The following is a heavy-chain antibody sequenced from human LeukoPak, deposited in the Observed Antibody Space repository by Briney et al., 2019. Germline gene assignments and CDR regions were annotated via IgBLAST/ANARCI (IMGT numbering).Heavy chain of an antibody. CDR3: ARDIVTTAGGNWFDP. CDR1: GGSITRYY. D-gene: IGHD4-17*01. J-gene: IGHJ5*02. CDR2: VYYSGRT. V-gene: IGHV4-59*01. Sequence: SETLSLTCTVSGGSITRYYWSWIRQPPGKGLEWIGYVYYSGRTNYNPSLNSRVTISIDTSKNQFSLKLTSVTAADTAVYYCARDIVTTAGGNWFDPWGQGTLVTVSS.